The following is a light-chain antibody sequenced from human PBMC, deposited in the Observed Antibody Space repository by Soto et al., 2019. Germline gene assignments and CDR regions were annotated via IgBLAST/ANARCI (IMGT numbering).Light chain of an antibody. CDR2: AAS. J-gene: IGKJ1*01. V-gene: IGKV1-27*01. CDR1: QGISSF. CDR3: QNYYNAPET. Sequence: DIQMTQSPSSLSASVGDRVTITGRASQGISSFLAWYQQRPGKVPKVLIYAASTLHSGVPSRFTGSGSGTDFTLTITNVQPEDVATYYCQNYYNAPETFGQGTKVEI.